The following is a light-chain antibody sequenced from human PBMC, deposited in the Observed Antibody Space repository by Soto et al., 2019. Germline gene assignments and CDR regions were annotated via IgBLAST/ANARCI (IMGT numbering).Light chain of an antibody. J-gene: IGKJ1*01. CDR2: GAY. CDR3: QQYGTAPWT. V-gene: IGKV3-20*01. Sequence: EFVLTQSPGTLSLSSGERATLSCMASQSVINSYLAWYQQKPGQAPRLLLYGAYNRATGIPDRFSGSGSGTDFTLTISRLEPEDFAVYCCQQYGTAPWTFGQGTKVDIK. CDR1: QSVINSY.